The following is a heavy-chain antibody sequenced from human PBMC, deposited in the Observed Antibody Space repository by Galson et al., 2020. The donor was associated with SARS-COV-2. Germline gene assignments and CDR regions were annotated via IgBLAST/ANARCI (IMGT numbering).Heavy chain of an antibody. CDR2: ISYDGFNK. CDR1: GFIFSSSA. V-gene: IGHV3-30-3*01. J-gene: IGHJ4*02. CDR3: ARARDGYNHFDY. D-gene: IGHD5-12*01. Sequence: GESLKISCAASGFIFSSSAMHWVRQAPGKGLEWVAVISYDGFNKYYTDSVKGRFTVSRDDSKNTLYLQMNSLRPEDTAVYYCARARDGYNHFDYWGQGTLVTVSS.